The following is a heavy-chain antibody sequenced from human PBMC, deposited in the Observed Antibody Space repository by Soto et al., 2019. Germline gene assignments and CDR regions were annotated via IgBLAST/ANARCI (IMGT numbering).Heavy chain of an antibody. Sequence: GGSLRLSCAASGFTFSSYAMHLVRQAPGKGLEWVAVISYDGSNKYYADSVKGRFTISRDNSKNTLYLQIKSLRAEDTAVYYCAREVLATYYDFWSGYLSSALDYWGQGIMVTVSS. V-gene: IGHV3-30-3*01. CDR1: GFTFSSYA. D-gene: IGHD3-3*01. CDR3: AREVLATYYDFWSGYLSSALDY. CDR2: ISYDGSNK. J-gene: IGHJ4*02.